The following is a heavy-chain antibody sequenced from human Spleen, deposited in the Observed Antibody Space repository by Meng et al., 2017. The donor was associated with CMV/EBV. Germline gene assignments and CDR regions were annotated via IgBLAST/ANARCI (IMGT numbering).Heavy chain of an antibody. V-gene: IGHV4-61*08. CDR2: IYYSGST. J-gene: IGHJ6*02. CDR1: GVSISSGGYY. Sequence: SETLSLTCTVSGVSISSGGYYWSWILQHPGKGLEWIGYIYYSGSTNYNPSLKSRVTISVDTSKNQFSLKLSSVTAADTAVYYCARVISTPSYYGMDVWGQGTTVTVSS. D-gene: IGHD2-2*01. CDR3: ARVISTPSYYGMDV.